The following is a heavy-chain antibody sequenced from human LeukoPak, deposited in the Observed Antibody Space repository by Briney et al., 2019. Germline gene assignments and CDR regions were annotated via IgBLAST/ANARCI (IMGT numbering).Heavy chain of an antibody. CDR3: ASQNLETKYYYYMDV. Sequence: TSETLSLTCAVYGGSFSGYYWSWIRQPPGKGLEWIGEINHSGSTNYNPSLKSRVTISVDTSKNQFSLKLSSVTAADTAVYYCASQNLETKYYYYMDVWGKGTTVTISS. CDR1: GGSFSGYY. V-gene: IGHV4-34*01. D-gene: IGHD1-14*01. J-gene: IGHJ6*03. CDR2: INHSGST.